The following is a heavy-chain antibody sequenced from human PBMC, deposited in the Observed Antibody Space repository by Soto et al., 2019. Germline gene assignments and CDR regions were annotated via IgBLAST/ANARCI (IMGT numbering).Heavy chain of an antibody. J-gene: IGHJ6*02. CDR3: ARDIVVVPAAIGLYYYYYGMDV. D-gene: IGHD2-2*01. CDR1: GFTFSSYS. V-gene: IGHV3-21*01. Sequence: EVQLVESGGGPVKPGGSLRLSCAASGFTFSSYSMNWVRQAPGKGLEWVSSISSSSSYIYYADSVKGRFTISRDNAKNSLYLQMNSLRAEDTAVYYCARDIVVVPAAIGLYYYYYGMDVWGQGTTVTVSS. CDR2: ISSSSSYI.